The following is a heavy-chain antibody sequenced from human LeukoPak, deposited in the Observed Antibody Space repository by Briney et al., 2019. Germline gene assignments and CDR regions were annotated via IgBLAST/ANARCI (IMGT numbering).Heavy chain of an antibody. CDR1: GFTFSSYW. J-gene: IGHJ6*02. D-gene: IGHD2-8*01. CDR3: AKGYCTNGVCVPIHYYYYGMDV. CDR2: INHNGNVN. V-gene: IGHV3-7*03. Sequence: GGSLRLSCAASGFTFSSYWMNWARQAPGKGLEWVASINHNGNVNYYVDSVKGRFTISRDNAKNSLYLQMNSLRSEDTAVYYCAKGYCTNGVCVPIHYYYYGMDVWGQGTTVTVSS.